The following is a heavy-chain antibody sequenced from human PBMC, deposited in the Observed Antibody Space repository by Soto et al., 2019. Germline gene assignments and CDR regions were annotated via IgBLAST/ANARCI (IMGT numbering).Heavy chain of an antibody. V-gene: IGHV1-24*01. D-gene: IGHD2-2*01. CDR2: FDPEDGET. J-gene: IGHJ5*02. CDR3: ATNQVVVVPPPSGNWFAP. Sequence: GASVKVSCKVSGYTLTELSMHWVRQAPGKGVEWMGGFDPEDGETIYAQKFQGRVTMTEDTSTDTAYMELSSLRSEDTAVYYCATNQVVVVPPPSGNWFAPWAQAPLVPLAS. CDR1: GYTLTELS.